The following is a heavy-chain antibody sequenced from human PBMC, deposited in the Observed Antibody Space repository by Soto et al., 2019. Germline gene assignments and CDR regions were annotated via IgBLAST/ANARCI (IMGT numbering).Heavy chain of an antibody. J-gene: IGHJ2*01. CDR1: GGSFSSPT. Sequence: QVQLVQSGAEVKKPGSSVKVSCKASGGSFSSPTISWVRQAPGQGLEWMGGVSPIFGTTNYAQKFQGRVTITAYASACTAYMDLSSLKSADTAVYVCAGGGSSGGWYFDLWGRGTLVTVSS. CDR3: AGGGSSGGWYFDL. D-gene: IGHD2-15*01. V-gene: IGHV1-69*01. CDR2: VSPIFGTT.